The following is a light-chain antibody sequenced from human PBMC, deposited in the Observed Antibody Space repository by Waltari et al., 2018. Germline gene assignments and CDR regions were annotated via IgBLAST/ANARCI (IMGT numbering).Light chain of an antibody. CDR1: QIISNY. J-gene: IGKJ2*03. V-gene: IGKV1-39*01. Sequence: DIVMTLSPSSMSASVGDKVTITCRASQIISNYLNWYQQKPGEAPKLLMYEASTLESGVPSRFSGGRSGTDFTLTINSLQPEDVATYYCQQSYNYPRSFGQGTKLE. CDR2: EAS. CDR3: QQSYNYPRS.